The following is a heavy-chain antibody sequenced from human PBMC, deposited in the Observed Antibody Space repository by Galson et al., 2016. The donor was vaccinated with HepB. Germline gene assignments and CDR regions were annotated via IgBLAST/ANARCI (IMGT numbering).Heavy chain of an antibody. J-gene: IGHJ5*01. D-gene: IGHD6-6*01. Sequence: SLRLSCAASGFAFRSHWMHWVRQPPGKGLVCVSRIKSDATVSDYADSVKGRFTISRDTAKNTLYLQMDSLRPEDTVVYYCARDPSLVPATAYNWFDSWGQGALVTVSS. CDR1: GFAFRSHW. CDR3: ARDPSLVPATAYNWFDS. V-gene: IGHV3-74*01. CDR2: IKSDATVS.